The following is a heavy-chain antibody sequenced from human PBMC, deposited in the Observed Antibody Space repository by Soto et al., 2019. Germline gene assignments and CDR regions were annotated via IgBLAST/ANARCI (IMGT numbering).Heavy chain of an antibody. CDR3: AKGPIFGVENIYDY. CDR2: MSGNGGSA. D-gene: IGHD3-3*01. CDR1: GFTFSSYA. J-gene: IGHJ4*02. Sequence: EVQLLESGGGLLQPGGSLRLSCAASGFTFSSYAMSWVRQAPGKGLEWVSGMSGNGGSAYYADSGKGRLTISRDNSKKTLYLQMDGLRAEDTAVYYCAKGPIFGVENIYDYWGQGTLVTVSS. V-gene: IGHV3-23*01.